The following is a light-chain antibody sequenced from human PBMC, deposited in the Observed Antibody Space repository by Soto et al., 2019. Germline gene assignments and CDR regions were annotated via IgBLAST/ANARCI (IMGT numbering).Light chain of an antibody. J-gene: IGKJ4*01. CDR3: QQLSNPLT. CDR1: QSVSSY. Sequence: EIVLTQSPATLSLSPGERATLSCRASQSVSSYLAWYQQKPGQAPRLLIYDASNRATGIPARFSGSGSGTDFTITISSLEPEDFAVYYCQQLSNPLTFGRGTKVEIK. V-gene: IGKV3-11*01. CDR2: DAS.